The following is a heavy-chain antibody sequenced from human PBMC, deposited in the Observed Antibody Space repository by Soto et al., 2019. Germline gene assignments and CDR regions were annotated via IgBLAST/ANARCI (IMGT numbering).Heavy chain of an antibody. CDR1: GYTFTSYD. J-gene: IGHJ3*02. D-gene: IGHD4-17*01. CDR3: ARVPELYGDYGGDFDI. Sequence: GASVKVSCKASGYTFTSYDINWVRQATGQGLEWMGWMNPNSGNTGYAQKFQGRVTMTRNTSISTAYMELSSLRSEDTAVYYCARVPELYGDYGGDFDIWGQGTMVTVSS. V-gene: IGHV1-8*01. CDR2: MNPNSGNT.